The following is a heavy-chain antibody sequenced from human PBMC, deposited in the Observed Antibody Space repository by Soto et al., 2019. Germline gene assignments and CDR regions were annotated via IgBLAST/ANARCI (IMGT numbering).Heavy chain of an antibody. CDR3: ARQGIPRHRIYCGGDCPHFDY. J-gene: IGHJ4*02. CDR1: GYSFTTYW. D-gene: IGHD2-21*02. V-gene: IGHV5-51*01. CDR2: IYPDDSDT. Sequence: GESLKISCQGSGYSFTTYWIGWVRQLPGKVLEWMGIIYPDDSDTRYSPSFQGQATISADKSINTAYLQWRSLKASDTAMYYCARQGIPRHRIYCGGDCPHFDYWGQGTLVTVSS.